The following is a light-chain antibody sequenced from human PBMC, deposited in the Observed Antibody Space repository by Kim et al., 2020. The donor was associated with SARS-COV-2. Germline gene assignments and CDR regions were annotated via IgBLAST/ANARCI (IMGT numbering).Light chain of an antibody. J-gene: IGKJ2*01. CDR3: QQSYSTPPET. CDR2: AAS. V-gene: IGKV1-39*01. Sequence: DIQMTQSPSSLSASVGDRVTITCRASQSISSYLNWYQQKPRKAPKLLIYAASSLQSGVPSRFSGSGSGTEFTLTISSLQPEDFATYYCQQSYSTPPETFGQGTKLEI. CDR1: QSISSY.